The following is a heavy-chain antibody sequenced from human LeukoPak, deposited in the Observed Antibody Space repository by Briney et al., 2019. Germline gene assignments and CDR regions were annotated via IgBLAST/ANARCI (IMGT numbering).Heavy chain of an antibody. V-gene: IGHV1-46*01. Sequence: ASVKVSCKASGYTFTGYYLHWVRQAPGQGLEWMGIINPSGGSTSYAQKFQGRVTMTRDTSTGTVYMELSRLRSDDTAVYYCARLTYYDFWSGYNYAFDIWGQGTMVTVSS. CDR3: ARLTYYDFWSGYNYAFDI. CDR1: GYTFTGYY. J-gene: IGHJ3*02. CDR2: INPSGGST. D-gene: IGHD3-3*01.